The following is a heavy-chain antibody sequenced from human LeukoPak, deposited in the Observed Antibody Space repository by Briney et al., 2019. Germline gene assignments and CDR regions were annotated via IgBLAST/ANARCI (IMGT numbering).Heavy chain of an antibody. V-gene: IGHV3-21*01. D-gene: IGHD3-10*01. Sequence: GGSLRLSCAASGFTFSSYSMNWVRQAPGKGLEWVSSISSSSSYIYYADSVKGRFTISRDNAKNSLYLQMNSLRAEDTAVYYCARVDGVKAPTLYWVQGTLVTVSS. CDR2: ISSSSSYI. J-gene: IGHJ4*02. CDR3: ARVDGVKAPTLY. CDR1: GFTFSSYS.